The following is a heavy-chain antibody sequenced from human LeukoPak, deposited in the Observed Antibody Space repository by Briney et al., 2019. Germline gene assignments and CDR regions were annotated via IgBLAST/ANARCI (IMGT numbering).Heavy chain of an antibody. V-gene: IGHV4-59*01. CDR2: IYYSGST. D-gene: IGHD1-26*01. Sequence: PSETLSLTCTVPSGSISSYYWSWIRQSPGKGLEWIGYIYYSGSTNYNPSLKSRITISVDTSKNQFSLKLSSVTAADTAVYYCARDRGVGAYWYFDLWGRGTVVTVSS. J-gene: IGHJ2*01. CDR3: ARDRGVGAYWYFDL. CDR1: SGSISSYY.